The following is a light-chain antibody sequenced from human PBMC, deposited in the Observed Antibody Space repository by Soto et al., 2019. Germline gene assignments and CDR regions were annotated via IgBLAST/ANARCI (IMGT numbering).Light chain of an antibody. CDR1: SSNIGRNP. J-gene: IGLJ2*01. Sequence: QSVLTQPPSTSETPGQRVTISCSGSSSNIGRNPVNWYQQLPGTAPKLLIQRNNQRPSGVPARFSGSKSGTSASLAISGLRSEDEADYYCGGWDDSLSGPVFGGGTKVTVL. V-gene: IGLV1-47*01. CDR2: RNN. CDR3: GGWDDSLSGPV.